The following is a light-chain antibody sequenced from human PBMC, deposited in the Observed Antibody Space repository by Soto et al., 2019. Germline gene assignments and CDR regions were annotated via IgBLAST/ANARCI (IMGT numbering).Light chain of an antibody. Sequence: QSALTQPASVSGSPGQSITISCTGTSSDVGGYNYVSWYQQHPGKAPKLMISEVSNRPSGVSIRFSGSKSGNTASLTISGLQAEDEADYYCSSYTSSNTLKFGGGTQLTVL. CDR2: EVS. CDR1: SSDVGGYNY. J-gene: IGLJ3*02. CDR3: SSYTSSNTLK. V-gene: IGLV2-14*01.